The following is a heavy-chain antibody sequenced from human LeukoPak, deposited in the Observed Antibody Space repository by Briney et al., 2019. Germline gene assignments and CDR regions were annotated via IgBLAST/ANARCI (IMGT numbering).Heavy chain of an antibody. CDR2: IYYSGST. CDR3: ARHEIHSGSYSCYFDY. CDR1: GGSISSSSYY. J-gene: IGHJ4*02. D-gene: IGHD1-26*01. Sequence: SETLSLTCTVSGGSISSSSYYWGWIRQPPGKGLEWIGSIYYSGSTYYNPSLKSRVTISVDTSKNQFSLKLSSVTAADTAVYYCARHEIHSGSYSCYFDYWLEGT. V-gene: IGHV4-39*01.